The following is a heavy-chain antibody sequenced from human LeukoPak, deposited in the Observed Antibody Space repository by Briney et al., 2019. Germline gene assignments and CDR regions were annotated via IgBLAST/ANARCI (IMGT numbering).Heavy chain of an antibody. D-gene: IGHD3-10*01. Sequence: PGGSLRLSCAASGFTFSSYAMHWVRQAPGKGLEWVAVISYDGSKKHYADSVKGRFTISRDDSKNTLYLQMNSLRAEDTAVYYCASAGSYLGDYWGQGTLVTVSS. J-gene: IGHJ4*02. V-gene: IGHV3-30-3*01. CDR1: GFTFSSYA. CDR3: ASAGSYLGDY. CDR2: ISYDGSKK.